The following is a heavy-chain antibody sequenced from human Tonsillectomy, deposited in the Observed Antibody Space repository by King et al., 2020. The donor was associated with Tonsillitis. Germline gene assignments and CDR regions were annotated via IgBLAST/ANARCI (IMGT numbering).Heavy chain of an antibody. CDR1: GYSFTYYW. J-gene: IGHJ4*02. V-gene: IGHV5-10-1*03. D-gene: IGHD7-27*01. Sequence: VQLVQSGAEVKKPGESLSISCKGSGYSFTYYWISWVRQMPGKGLEWMGRIDPSDSYTNYSPSFQGHVTISTDKSISTAYLQWSSLKASDTAMYYCARHLYTVNGGKPFDYWGQGTLVTVSS. CDR2: IDPSDSYT. CDR3: ARHLYTVNGGKPFDY.